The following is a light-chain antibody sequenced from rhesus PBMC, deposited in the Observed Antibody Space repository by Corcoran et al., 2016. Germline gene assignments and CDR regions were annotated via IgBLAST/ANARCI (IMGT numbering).Light chain of an antibody. CDR1: TSDIGAYDR. V-gene: IGLV2-13*03. J-gene: IGLJ1*01. Sequence: QAAPTQSPSVSGSPGQSVTISCSGTTSDIGAYDRVSWYQQHPGKAPKLLIYDVSKRSSGVSARFSGFKSGSTASLTISGLQAEDEADYYCCSHATSDIYIFGVGTRLTVL. CDR3: CSHATSDIYI. CDR2: DVS.